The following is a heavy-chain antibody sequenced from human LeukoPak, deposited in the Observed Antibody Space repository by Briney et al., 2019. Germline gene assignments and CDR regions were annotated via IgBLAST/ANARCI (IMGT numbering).Heavy chain of an antibody. CDR1: GFTLSSYA. CDR3: AKRGAVVTAIFSERYGMDV. Sequence: GGSLRLSCAASGFTLSSYAMSWVRQAPGKGLEWVSAISGSGGSTYYADSVKGRFTISRDNPKNTLYLQMNSLRAEDTAVYYCAKRGAVVTAIFSERYGMDVWGQGTTVTVSS. D-gene: IGHD2-21*02. J-gene: IGHJ6*02. CDR2: ISGSGGST. V-gene: IGHV3-23*01.